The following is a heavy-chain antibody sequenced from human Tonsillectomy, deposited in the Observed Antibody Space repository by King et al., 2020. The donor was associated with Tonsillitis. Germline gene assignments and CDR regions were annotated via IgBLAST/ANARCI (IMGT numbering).Heavy chain of an antibody. CDR1: GFSFSMYW. V-gene: IGHV3-74*01. CDR3: AREEPLYSGYDSSDF. CDR2: INSVGSTT. D-gene: IGHD5-12*01. J-gene: IGHJ4*02. Sequence: VQLVESGGALVQPGGSLRLSCAASGFSFSMYWMHWVRQAPGKGLVWVSRINSVGSTTNYADSVKGRFTISRDNAKNTLYLQMNSLRADDTAVYYCAREEPLYSGYDSSDFWGQGTLVTVSS.